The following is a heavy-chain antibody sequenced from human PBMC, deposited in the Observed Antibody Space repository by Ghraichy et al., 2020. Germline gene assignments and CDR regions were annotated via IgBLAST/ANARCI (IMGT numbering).Heavy chain of an antibody. CDR1: GFTFSNAW. CDR3: TTDGAPRYCSSTSCYVRVGYSYDTTVY. Sequence: GGSLRLSFVASGFTFSNAWMSWVRQAPGKGLEWVGRIKSKTDGGTTDYAAPVKGRFTISRDDSKNTLYLQMNSLKTEDTAVYYCTTDGAPRYCSSTSCYVRVGYSYDTTVYWGQGTLVTVSS. V-gene: IGHV3-15*01. J-gene: IGHJ4*02. D-gene: IGHD2-2*01. CDR2: IKSKTDGGTT.